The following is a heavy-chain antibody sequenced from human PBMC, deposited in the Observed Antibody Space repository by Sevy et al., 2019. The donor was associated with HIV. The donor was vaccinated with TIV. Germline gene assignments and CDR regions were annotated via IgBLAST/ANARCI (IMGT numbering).Heavy chain of an antibody. V-gene: IGHV3-30-3*01. CDR3: ALERLSSDVAEYFQN. Sequence: GVSLRLSCATSGFTFSSYSMHWVHQAPGKGLEWVATISYDGINKHYADSVKGRFTISRDNFKNSLSLQMNSLRAEDTAVYFCALERLSSDVAEYFQNWGQGTLVTVSS. CDR1: GFTFSSYS. J-gene: IGHJ1*01. CDR2: ISYDGINK. D-gene: IGHD1-1*01.